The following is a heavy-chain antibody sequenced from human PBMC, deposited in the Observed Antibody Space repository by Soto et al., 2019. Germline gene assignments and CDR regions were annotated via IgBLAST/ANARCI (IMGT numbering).Heavy chain of an antibody. J-gene: IGHJ3*02. Sequence: GGSLRLSCAASGFTVSSNYMSWVRQAPGKGLEWVSVIYSGGSTYYADSVKGRFTTSRDNSKNTLYLQMNSLRAEDTAVYYCARDGSIFGVEYDAFDIWGQGTMVTVSS. D-gene: IGHD3-3*01. V-gene: IGHV3-53*01. CDR2: IYSGGST. CDR1: GFTVSSNY. CDR3: ARDGSIFGVEYDAFDI.